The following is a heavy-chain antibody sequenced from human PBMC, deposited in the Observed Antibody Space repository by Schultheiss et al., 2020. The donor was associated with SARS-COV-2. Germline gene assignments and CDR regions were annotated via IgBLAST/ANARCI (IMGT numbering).Heavy chain of an antibody. V-gene: IGHV4-34*01. CDR2: INHSGST. J-gene: IGHJ4*02. CDR1: GGSFSGYY. Sequence: SETLSLTCAVYGGSFSGYYWSWIRQPPGKGLEWIGEINHSGSTYYNPSLKSRVTISVDRSKNQFSLKLSSVTAADTAVYYCARLGGYSSSWYFDYWGQGTLVTVSS. D-gene: IGHD6-13*01. CDR3: ARLGGYSSSWYFDY.